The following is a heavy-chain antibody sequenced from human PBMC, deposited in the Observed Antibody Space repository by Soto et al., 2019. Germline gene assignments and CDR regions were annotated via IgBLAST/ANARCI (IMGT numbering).Heavy chain of an antibody. CDR3: ASQGDYYDSSAPGAFDI. V-gene: IGHV1-69*01. CDR1: GGTFSSYA. Sequence: QVQLVQSGAEVKKPGSSVKVSCKASGGTFSSYAISWVRQAPGQGLEWMGGIIPIFGTASYAQKFQGRVTITADESTSTAYMELSSLRSEDTAVYYCASQGDYYDSSAPGAFDIWGQGTMVTVSS. CDR2: IIPIFGTA. D-gene: IGHD3-22*01. J-gene: IGHJ3*02.